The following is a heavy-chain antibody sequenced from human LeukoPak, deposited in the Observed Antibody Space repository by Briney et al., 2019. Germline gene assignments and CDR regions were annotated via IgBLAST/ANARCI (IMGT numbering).Heavy chain of an antibody. CDR2: IYSGGST. D-gene: IGHD6-19*01. Sequence: GGSLRLSCAASGFTVSSNYMSWVRQAPGKGLEWVSVIYSGGSTYYADSVKGRFTISRDNSKNTLYLQMNSLRAEDTAVHYCARDSSGSDAFDIWGKGTMVTVSS. J-gene: IGHJ3*02. CDR1: GFTVSSNY. CDR3: ARDSSGSDAFDI. V-gene: IGHV3-53*01.